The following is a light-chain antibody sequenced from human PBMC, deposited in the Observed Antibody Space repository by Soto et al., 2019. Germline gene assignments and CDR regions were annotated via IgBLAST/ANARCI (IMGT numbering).Light chain of an antibody. CDR3: QKYNSAPLT. Sequence: EIPMTQSPSSLSASVGDRVTITCRASLPISNYLAWYQQKPGKIPNLLIYAASTLQAGLPSRFSGGGSGTDFTHTISSLQSQDGAGYYCQKYNSAPLTFGGGKKVDIK. CDR1: LPISNY. J-gene: IGKJ4*01. CDR2: AAS. V-gene: IGKV1-27*01.